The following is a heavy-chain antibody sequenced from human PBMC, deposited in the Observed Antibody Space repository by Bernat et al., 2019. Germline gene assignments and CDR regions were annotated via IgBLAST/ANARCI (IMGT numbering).Heavy chain of an antibody. V-gene: IGHV1-18*01. CDR1: GYTFTSYG. CDR3: AREPRGYRYGWEDY. CDR2: ISAYNGNT. Sequence: QVQLVQSGAEVKKPGASVKVSCKASGYTFTSYGITWVRQAPGQGLEWIGWISAYNGNTNYEQELQGRVTMTTDTSTSTAYMELRSLRSDDTAVYYCAREPRGYRYGWEDYWGQGTLVTVSS. J-gene: IGHJ4*02. D-gene: IGHD5-18*01.